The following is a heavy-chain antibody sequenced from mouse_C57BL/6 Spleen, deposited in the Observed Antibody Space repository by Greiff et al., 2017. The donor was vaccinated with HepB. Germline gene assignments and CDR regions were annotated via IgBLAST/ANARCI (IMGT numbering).Heavy chain of an antibody. CDR3: ARIYGYFDY. Sequence: EVKLQESGGGLVKPGGSLKLSCAASGFTFSSYTMSWVRQTPEKRLEWVATISGGGGNTYYPDSVKGRFTISRDNAKNTLYLQMSSLRSEDTALYYCARIYGYFDYWGQGTTLTVSS. J-gene: IGHJ2*01. V-gene: IGHV5-9*01. D-gene: IGHD1-1*02. CDR1: GFTFSSYT. CDR2: ISGGGGNT.